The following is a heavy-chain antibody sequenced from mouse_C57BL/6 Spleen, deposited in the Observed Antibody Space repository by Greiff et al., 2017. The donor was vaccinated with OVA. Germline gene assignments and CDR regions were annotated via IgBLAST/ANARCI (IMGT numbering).Heavy chain of an antibody. CDR3: ASYSPYDSYFDY. CDR2: IRNIANGYTT. CDR1: GFTFTDYY. V-gene: IGHV7-3*01. Sequence: EVKLVESGGGLVQPGGSLSLSCAASGFTFTDYYMSWVRQPPGKALEWLGFIRNIANGYTTESSASVKGRVKRSRDNSKSILYLQMNALRAEDSATYYCASYSPYDSYFDYWGQGTTLTVSS. J-gene: IGHJ2*01. D-gene: IGHD2-4*01.